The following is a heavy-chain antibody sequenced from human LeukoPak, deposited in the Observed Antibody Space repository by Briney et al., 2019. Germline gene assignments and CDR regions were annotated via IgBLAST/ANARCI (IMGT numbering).Heavy chain of an antibody. Sequence: PGGSLRLSCAASGFTFSSYAMHWVRQAPGKGLEWVALIPYDGSKKYYADSVKGRFTVSRDNSKHSLYLQMNSLRAEDTAVYYCVRGAYSSSWLNFDYWGQGTLVTASS. J-gene: IGHJ4*02. V-gene: IGHV3-30*04. CDR2: IPYDGSKK. CDR1: GFTFSSYA. CDR3: VRGAYSSSWLNFDY. D-gene: IGHD6-13*01.